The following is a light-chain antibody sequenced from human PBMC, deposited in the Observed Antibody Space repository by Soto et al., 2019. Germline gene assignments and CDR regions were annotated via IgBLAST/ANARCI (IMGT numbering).Light chain of an antibody. CDR1: QSVRSK. Sequence: EIVMTQSPATLSVSPGERATLSCRASQSVRSKLAWYQQKPGQAPRLLIYDASTRASGVPARFSGSGSGTEFTLTISSLQSEDFVVYYCQQYNDWYTFGQGTKLEVK. CDR3: QQYNDWYT. J-gene: IGKJ2*01. CDR2: DAS. V-gene: IGKV3-15*01.